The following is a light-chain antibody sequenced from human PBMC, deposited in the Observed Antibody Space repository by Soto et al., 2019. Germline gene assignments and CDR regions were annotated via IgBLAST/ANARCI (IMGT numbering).Light chain of an antibody. CDR2: EGS. V-gene: IGLV2-23*03. Sequence: QSALTQPASVSGSPGQSITISCTGTSSDVRSYNLVSWYQQHPGKAPKLMIYEGSKRPSGVSNRFSGSKSGNTASLTISGLQAEDEADYYCCSYAGSSTFSAVFGGGTQLTVI. J-gene: IGLJ7*01. CDR1: SSDVRSYNL. CDR3: CSYAGSSTFSAV.